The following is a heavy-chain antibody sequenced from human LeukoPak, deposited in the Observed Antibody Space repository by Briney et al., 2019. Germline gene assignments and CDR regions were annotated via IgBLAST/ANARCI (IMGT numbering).Heavy chain of an antibody. J-gene: IGHJ4*02. Sequence: GGSLRLSCAASGFTVSSNYMSWVRQAPGKGLEWVSVIYSGGSTYYADSVKGRFTISRDNSKSTLYLQMNSLRAEDTAVYYCARAPPIYGGYYFDYWGQGTLVTVSS. D-gene: IGHD5-12*01. CDR1: GFTVSSNY. CDR2: IYSGGST. CDR3: ARAPPIYGGYYFDY. V-gene: IGHV3-66*01.